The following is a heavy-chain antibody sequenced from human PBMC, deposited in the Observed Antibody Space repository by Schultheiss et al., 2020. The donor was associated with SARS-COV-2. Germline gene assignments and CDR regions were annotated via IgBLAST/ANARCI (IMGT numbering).Heavy chain of an antibody. CDR3: AKDAKMYYDYVWGSYRYTNYFDY. J-gene: IGHJ4*02. V-gene: IGHV3-23*01. CDR2: ISASGV. Sequence: GESLKISCAASGFPFSTYTMSWVRQAPGKGLEWVSTISASGVYYPDAVKGRFTISRDTSKNMFYLQMNSLRAEDTAVYFCAKDAKMYYDYVWGSYRYTNYFDYWGQGTLVTVAS. CDR1: GFPFSTYT. D-gene: IGHD3-16*02.